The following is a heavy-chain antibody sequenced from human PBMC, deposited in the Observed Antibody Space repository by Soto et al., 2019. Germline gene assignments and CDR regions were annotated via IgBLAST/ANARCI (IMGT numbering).Heavy chain of an antibody. CDR1: GFTFSSYA. D-gene: IGHD3-9*01. J-gene: IGHJ4*02. CDR3: ANTDYDSLTGYYSLGTAMYYFDY. Sequence: EVQLLESGGGLVQPGGSLRLSCAASGFTFSSYAMSWVRQAPGKGLEWVSAISGSGGSTDYADSGKGRFTISRDNSKNTLYRQMNRLIAEDTAVYYCANTDYDSLTGYYSLGTAMYYFDYWGQGTLVTVCS. V-gene: IGHV3-23*01. CDR2: ISGSGGST.